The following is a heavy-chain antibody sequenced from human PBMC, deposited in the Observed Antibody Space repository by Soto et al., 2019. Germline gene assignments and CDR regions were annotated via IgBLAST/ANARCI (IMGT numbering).Heavy chain of an antibody. CDR3: AKGHANGWYGALDY. V-gene: IGHV3-23*01. CDR2: ISGSGTSA. CDR1: GFTFGIYV. J-gene: IGHJ4*02. Sequence: EMQLLESGGGLVQPWGSLRLSCAASGFTFGIYVMGWVRQAPGKGLEWVSTISGSGTSAYYADSVKGRFTFSRDNSKSMVYLQMDSLRAEDTAIYYCAKGHANGWYGALDYWGRGSLVTVSS. D-gene: IGHD6-19*01.